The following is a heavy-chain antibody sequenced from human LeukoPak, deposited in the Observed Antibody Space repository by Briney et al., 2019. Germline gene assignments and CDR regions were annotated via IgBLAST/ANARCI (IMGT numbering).Heavy chain of an antibody. Sequence: ASVKVSCKASGYTFTSYDINWVRQATGQGLEWMGWVNPNSGNTGYAQKFQGRVTMTRNTSISTAYMELSSLRSEDTAVYYCARSKLRYFDWLIDAFDIWGQETMVTVSS. D-gene: IGHD3-9*01. V-gene: IGHV1-8*01. CDR2: VNPNSGNT. CDR3: ARSKLRYFDWLIDAFDI. CDR1: GYTFTSYD. J-gene: IGHJ3*02.